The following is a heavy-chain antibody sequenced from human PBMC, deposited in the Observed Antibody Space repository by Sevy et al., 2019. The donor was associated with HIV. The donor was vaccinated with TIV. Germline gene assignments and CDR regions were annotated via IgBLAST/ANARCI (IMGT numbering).Heavy chain of an antibody. Sequence: GGYLRLSCAASGFTFSTYTMNWVRQAPGKGLQWLSSISSSSNYIYYADSVKGRFTISRDNAKNSLYIQMNSLRAEDTAASYCARPYGSGSWEAFDIWGQGTMVTVSS. V-gene: IGHV3-21*01. J-gene: IGHJ3*02. CDR2: ISSSSNYI. CDR1: GFTFSTYT. D-gene: IGHD3-10*01. CDR3: ARPYGSGSWEAFDI.